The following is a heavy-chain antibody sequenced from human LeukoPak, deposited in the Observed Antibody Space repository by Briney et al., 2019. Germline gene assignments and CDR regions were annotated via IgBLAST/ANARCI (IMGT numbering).Heavy chain of an antibody. V-gene: IGHV3-48*03. CDR3: ARDSLEMATSTSYYFDY. CDR2: ISSSGSTI. Sequence: GGSLRLSCAASGFTFSSYEMNWVRRAPGKGLEWVSYISSSGSTIYYADSVKGRFTISRDNAKNSLYLQMNSLRAEDTAVYYCARDSLEMATSTSYYFDYWGQGTLVTVSS. D-gene: IGHD5-24*01. J-gene: IGHJ4*02. CDR1: GFTFSSYE.